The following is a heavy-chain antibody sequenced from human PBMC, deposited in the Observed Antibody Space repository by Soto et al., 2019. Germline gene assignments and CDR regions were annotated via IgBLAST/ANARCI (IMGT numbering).Heavy chain of an antibody. J-gene: IGHJ4*02. CDR2: TYYRSKWYN. V-gene: IGHV6-1*01. CDR3: ARELPYYESIGSYFDX. CDR1: GDSVSGNSAA. Sequence: SQTLSLTCSISGDSVSGNSAAWNWIRQSPSIGLEWLGRTYYRSKWYNDYAVSVKSRITVTPDTSKNQFSLHLNSVTTEDTAVYYCARELPYYESIGSYFDXWGQGALVPVSX. D-gene: IGHD3-16*01.